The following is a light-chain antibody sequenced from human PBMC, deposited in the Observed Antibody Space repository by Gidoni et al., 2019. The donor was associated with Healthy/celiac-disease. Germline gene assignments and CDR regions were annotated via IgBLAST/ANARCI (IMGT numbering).Light chain of an antibody. CDR3: QQFNSYPFQLLT. Sequence: AIQLTQSPSSLSASVGDRVTITCRASQGISSALAWYQQKPGKAPKLLIYDASSLESGVPSRFSGSGSGTDFTLTISSLQPEDFATYDCQQFNSYPFQLLTFGGGTKVEIK. J-gene: IGKJ4*01. V-gene: IGKV1-13*02. CDR2: DAS. CDR1: QGISSA.